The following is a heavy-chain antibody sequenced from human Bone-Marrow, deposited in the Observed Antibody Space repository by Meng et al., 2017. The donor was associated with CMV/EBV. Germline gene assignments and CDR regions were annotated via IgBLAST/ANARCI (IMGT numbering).Heavy chain of an antibody. CDR2: INPNSGGT. CDR1: GYTFTGYY. Sequence: ASVKVSCKASGYTFTGYYMHWVRQAPGQGLEWMGWINPNSGGTNYAQKFQGRVTMTRDTSISTAYMELSRLRSDDTAVYYCAAAAAEHDAFDIWGQGTMVTVSS. J-gene: IGHJ3*02. CDR3: AAAAAEHDAFDI. V-gene: IGHV1-2*02. D-gene: IGHD6-25*01.